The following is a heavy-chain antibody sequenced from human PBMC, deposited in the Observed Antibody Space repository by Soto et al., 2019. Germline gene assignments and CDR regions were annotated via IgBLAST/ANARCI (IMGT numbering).Heavy chain of an antibody. D-gene: IGHD6-6*01. V-gene: IGHV1-8*01. J-gene: IGHJ5*02. CDR2: MNPNSGNT. Sequence: QVQLVQSGAEVKKPGASVKVSCKASGYTFTSYDINWVRQATGQGLEWMGWMNPNSGNTGYAQKFQGRVTMTRNTSISTAYMELSSLRAEDTAVYSCARGREYSRTVDPWGQGTLVTVSS. CDR3: ARGREYSRTVDP. CDR1: GYTFTSYD.